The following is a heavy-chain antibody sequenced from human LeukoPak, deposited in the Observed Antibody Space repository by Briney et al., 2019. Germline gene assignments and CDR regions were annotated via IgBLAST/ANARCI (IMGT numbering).Heavy chain of an antibody. D-gene: IGHD3-10*01. CDR2: INHSGST. Sequence: SETLSLTCAVYGGSFSGYYWSWIRQPPGKGLEWIGEINHSGSTNYNPSLKSRVTISVDTSKNQFSLKLSSVTAADTAVYYCARGPTRRMVRGVITRFDYWGQGTLVTVSS. V-gene: IGHV4-34*01. CDR3: ARGPTRRMVRGVITRFDY. CDR1: GGSFSGYY. J-gene: IGHJ4*02.